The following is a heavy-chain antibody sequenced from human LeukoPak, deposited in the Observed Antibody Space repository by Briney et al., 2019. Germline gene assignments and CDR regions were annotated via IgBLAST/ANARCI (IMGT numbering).Heavy chain of an antibody. V-gene: IGHV3-7*03. J-gene: IGHJ6*03. CDR3: AKDETTEAYNILTGAYYYYYYMEA. Sequence: GVSLRLSCAASGFTFSSYWMSWVRQAPGKGREWVANIKQDGSEKYYVHSVKGRLTISRDNSTNALYMKMNSLRTEDPALYYCAKDETTEAYNILTGAYYYYYYMEAWGKGITVTVSS. CDR1: GFTFSSYW. D-gene: IGHD3-9*01. CDR2: IKQDGSEK.